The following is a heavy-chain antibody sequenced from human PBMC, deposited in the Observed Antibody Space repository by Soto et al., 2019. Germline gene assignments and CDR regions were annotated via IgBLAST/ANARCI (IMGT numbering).Heavy chain of an antibody. CDR3: ARRPLGYCSSTSCYSGGMDV. CDR2: ISSSGSTI. V-gene: IGHV3-11*01. J-gene: IGHJ6*02. D-gene: IGHD2-2*01. Sequence: GGSLRLSCAASGFTFSDYYMSWIRQAPGKGLEWVSYISSSGSTIYYADSVKGRFTISRDNAKNSLYLQMNSLRAEDTAVYYCARRPLGYCSSTSCYSGGMDVWGQGTTGTVSS. CDR1: GFTFSDYY.